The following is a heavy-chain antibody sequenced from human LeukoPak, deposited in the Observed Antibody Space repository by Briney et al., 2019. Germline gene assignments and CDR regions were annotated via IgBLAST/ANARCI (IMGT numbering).Heavy chain of an antibody. Sequence: PGGSLRLSCAASGFTFDAYGMHWVRQAPGKGLEWVSLISGDGDSTYYADSVKGRFTISRDNSKNSLYLQMNSLRTEDTALYFCAKDRYSSGWYYFDCWGQGTLVTVSS. CDR3: AKDRYSSGWYYFDC. J-gene: IGHJ4*02. CDR1: GFTFDAYG. V-gene: IGHV3-43*02. CDR2: ISGDGDST. D-gene: IGHD6-19*01.